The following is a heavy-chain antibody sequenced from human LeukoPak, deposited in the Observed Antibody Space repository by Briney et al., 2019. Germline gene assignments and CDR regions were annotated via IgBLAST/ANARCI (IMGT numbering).Heavy chain of an antibody. CDR2: IIPIFGTA. CDR1: GGTFSSYA. D-gene: IGHD5-24*01. Sequence: SVKVSRKASGGTFSSYAISWVRQVPGQGLEWMGGIIPIFGTANYAQKFQGRVTITADESTSTAYMELSSLRSEDTAVYYCARGERWLQLRSHFDYWGQGTLVTVSS. J-gene: IGHJ4*02. CDR3: ARGERWLQLRSHFDY. V-gene: IGHV1-69*13.